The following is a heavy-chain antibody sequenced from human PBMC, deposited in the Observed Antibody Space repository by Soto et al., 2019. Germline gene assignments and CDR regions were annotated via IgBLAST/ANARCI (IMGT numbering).Heavy chain of an antibody. Sequence: QVQLVESGGGVVQPGRSLRLSCAASGFTFSSYAMHWVRQAPGKGLEWVAVISYDGSNKYYADSVKGRFTISRDNSKNTLYLQMNSLGAEDTAVYYCERTPRGQWELPYYYYGMDVWGQGTTVTVSS. CDR1: GFTFSSYA. J-gene: IGHJ6*02. CDR2: ISYDGSNK. V-gene: IGHV3-30-3*01. CDR3: ERTPRGQWELPYYYYGMDV. D-gene: IGHD1-26*01.